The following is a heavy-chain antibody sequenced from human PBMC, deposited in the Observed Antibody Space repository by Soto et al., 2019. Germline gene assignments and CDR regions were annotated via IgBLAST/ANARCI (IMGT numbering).Heavy chain of an antibody. CDR2: IKFDGSEK. CDR3: VKDGGYCSSTTCYSPRNHYFDS. D-gene: IGHD2-2*01. CDR1: GFTFSDYW. V-gene: IGHV3-7*03. Sequence: PGGSLRLSCAASGFTFSDYWMSWVRQAPGKGPEWVANIKFDGSEKQYVDSVEGRFSISRDNSRNSLFLQMNSLRAGDTAVYYCVKDGGYCSSTTCYSPRNHYFDSWGQGTLVTVSS. J-gene: IGHJ4*02.